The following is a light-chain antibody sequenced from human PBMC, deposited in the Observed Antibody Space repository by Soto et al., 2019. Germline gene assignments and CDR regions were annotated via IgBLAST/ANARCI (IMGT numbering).Light chain of an antibody. CDR1: QSVSIN. CDR3: QQVNNWSTWT. CDR2: GAS. J-gene: IGKJ1*01. V-gene: IGKV3-15*01. Sequence: EIVLTQSPDTLSVYPGERATLSCRASQSVSINLAWYQHKLGQAPRLLIYGASTRATGTPARFSGSGSGTEFTLTISSLQSEDFAVYYCQQVNNWSTWTFGQGTKVEIK.